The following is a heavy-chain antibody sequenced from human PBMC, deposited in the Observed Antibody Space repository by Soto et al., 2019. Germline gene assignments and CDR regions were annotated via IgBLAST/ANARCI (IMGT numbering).Heavy chain of an antibody. J-gene: IGHJ4*02. V-gene: IGHV1-69*12. CDR2: IIPIFGTA. Sequence: QVQLVQSGAEVKKPGSSVKVSCEASGGTFSSYAISWVRQAPGQGLEWMGGIIPIFGTANYAQKFQGRVTITADESTSTAYMELSSLRSEDTAVYYCARGLYDSSGYHPAPGRYWGQGTLVTVSS. D-gene: IGHD3-22*01. CDR1: GGTFSSYA. CDR3: ARGLYDSSGYHPAPGRY.